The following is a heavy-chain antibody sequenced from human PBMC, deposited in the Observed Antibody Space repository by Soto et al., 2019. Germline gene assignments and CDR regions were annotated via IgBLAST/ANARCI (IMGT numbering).Heavy chain of an antibody. CDR3: AKGGRRRGSYPPLDY. Sequence: GGSLRLSCGASGFTFTSYAMTWVRQAPGKGLEWVSAISESGTITYHADSVRGRFTISRDNSKNTVYLQMTSLRAGDTAVYFCAKGGRRRGSYPPLDYWGQGTLVTVSS. CDR2: ISESGTIT. D-gene: IGHD1-26*01. J-gene: IGHJ4*02. CDR1: GFTFTSYA. V-gene: IGHV3-23*01.